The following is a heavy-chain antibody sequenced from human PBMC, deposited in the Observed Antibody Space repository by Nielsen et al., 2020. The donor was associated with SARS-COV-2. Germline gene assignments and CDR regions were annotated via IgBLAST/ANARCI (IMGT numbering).Heavy chain of an antibody. Sequence: GESLKISCAASGFTFSSYWMSWVRQAPGKGLEWVANIKQDGSEKYYVDSVKGRFTISRDNAKNSLYLQMNSLRAEDTAVYYCARDQVVIIPFDYWDQGTLVTVSS. CDR1: GFTFSSYW. D-gene: IGHD3-3*01. CDR3: ARDQVVIIPFDY. J-gene: IGHJ4*02. V-gene: IGHV3-7*03. CDR2: IKQDGSEK.